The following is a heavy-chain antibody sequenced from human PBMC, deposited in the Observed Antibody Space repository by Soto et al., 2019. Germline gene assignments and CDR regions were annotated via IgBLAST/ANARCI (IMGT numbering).Heavy chain of an antibody. CDR3: ARGEAGDYVSDVIDY. Sequence: GASVKVSCKASGYTFTSYGISWVRQAPGQGLEWMGWISAYNGNTNYAQKLQGRVTMTTDTSTSTAYMELRSLRSDDTAVYYCARGEAGDYVSDVIDYWGQGTLVIVSS. V-gene: IGHV1-18*01. CDR1: GYTFTSYG. CDR2: ISAYNGNT. D-gene: IGHD4-17*01. J-gene: IGHJ4*02.